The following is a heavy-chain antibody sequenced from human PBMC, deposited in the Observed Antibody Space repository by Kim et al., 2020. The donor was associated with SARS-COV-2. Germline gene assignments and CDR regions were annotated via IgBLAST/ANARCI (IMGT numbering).Heavy chain of an antibody. Sequence: PSLKSRVTISVDTSKNQFSLKLSSVNAADTAVYYCARGRYDILTGDYFDYWGQGTLVTVSS. J-gene: IGHJ4*02. V-gene: IGHV4-59*09. D-gene: IGHD3-9*01. CDR3: ARGRYDILTGDYFDY.